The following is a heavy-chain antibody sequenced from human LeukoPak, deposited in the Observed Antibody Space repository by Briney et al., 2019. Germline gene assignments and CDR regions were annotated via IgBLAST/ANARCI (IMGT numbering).Heavy chain of an antibody. CDR2: IKEDGSVK. CDR3: ASSRLPGY. Sequence: GGSLRLSCAASGFTVSSYWMNWVRQAPGKGLEWVAYIKEDGSVKSDADSMRGRFNISRDNAKNSLYLQMNSLRAEDTAVYYCASSRLPGYWGQGTLVTVSS. CDR1: GFTVSSYW. J-gene: IGHJ4*02. V-gene: IGHV3-7*01.